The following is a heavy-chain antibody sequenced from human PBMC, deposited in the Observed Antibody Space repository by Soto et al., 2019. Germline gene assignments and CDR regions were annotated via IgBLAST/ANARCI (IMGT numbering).Heavy chain of an antibody. Sequence: ASVKVSCKASGYTFTRCYMHWLRQCPSQGLEWMGIINPSGGIASYAQKFQGRVTMTRDTSTSTVYMELRLSSVTAADTAVYFCARGYQVPPSPYFDSGRGPLDPWGRGTLVTVSS. CDR2: INPSGGIA. D-gene: IGHD3-22*01. CDR1: GYTFTRCY. CDR3: ARGYQVPPSPYFDSGRGPLDP. V-gene: IGHV1-46*01. J-gene: IGHJ5*02.